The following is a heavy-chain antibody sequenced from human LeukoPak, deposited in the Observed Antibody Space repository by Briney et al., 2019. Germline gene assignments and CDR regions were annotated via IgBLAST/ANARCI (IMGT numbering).Heavy chain of an antibody. J-gene: IGHJ4*02. CDR1: GFTFNNYG. CDR3: GRDLDWGAFDH. V-gene: IGHV3-30*02. Sequence: GGSLRLSCAASGFTFNNYGMHWVRQAPGKGLEWVAFIRYNGNNQYYADSVKGRFTISRDNSKNALYLQMNSLRAEDTAVYYCGRDLDWGAFDHWGQGTLVTVSS. D-gene: IGHD3-9*01. CDR2: IRYNGNNQ.